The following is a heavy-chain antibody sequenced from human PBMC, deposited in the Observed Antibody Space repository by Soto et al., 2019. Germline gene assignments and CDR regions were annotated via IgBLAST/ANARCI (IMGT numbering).Heavy chain of an antibody. V-gene: IGHV4-30-4*01. D-gene: IGHD3-3*01. CDR3: ARVPVVFGVVIMDPGEY. CDR1: GGSISSGDYY. J-gene: IGHJ4*02. Sequence: QVQLQESGPGLVKPSQTLSLTCTVSGGSISSGDYYWSWIRQPPGKGLEWIGYIYYSGSTYYNPSLKSRVTISVDTSKNQFSLKLSSVTAADTAVYYCARVPVVFGVVIMDPGEYWGQGTLVTVSS. CDR2: IYYSGST.